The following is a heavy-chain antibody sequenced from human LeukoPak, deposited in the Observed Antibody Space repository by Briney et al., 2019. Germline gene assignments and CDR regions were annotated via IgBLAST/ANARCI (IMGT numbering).Heavy chain of an antibody. CDR2: ISYSSTFL. Sequence: GGSLRLSCEGSGFTFSTFSLNWVRQAPGKGLEWVASISYSSTFLDYADSVKGRFTIFRDNTQNSVYLEMNSLRDEDTAAYFCARGGDGHNSYLDFWGQGTLVTASS. CDR3: ARGGDGHNSYLDF. CDR1: GFTFSTFS. D-gene: IGHD1-1*01. J-gene: IGHJ4*02. V-gene: IGHV3-21*06.